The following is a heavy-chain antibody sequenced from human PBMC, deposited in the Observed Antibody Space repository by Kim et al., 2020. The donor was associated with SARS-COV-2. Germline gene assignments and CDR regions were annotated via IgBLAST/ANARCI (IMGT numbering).Heavy chain of an antibody. CDR3: AEHSGSYHSDAFDI. CDR2: INHSGST. D-gene: IGHD3-10*01. V-gene: IGHV4-34*01. Sequence: SETLSLTCAVYGGSFSGYYWSWIRQPPGKGLEWIGEINHSGSTNYNPSLKSRVTISVDTSKNQFSLKLSSVTAADTAVYYCAEHSGSYHSDAFDIWGQGTIVTVSS. CDR1: GGSFSGYY. J-gene: IGHJ3*02.